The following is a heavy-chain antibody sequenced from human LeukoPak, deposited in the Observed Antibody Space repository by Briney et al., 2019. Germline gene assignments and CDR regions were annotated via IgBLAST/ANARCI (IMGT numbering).Heavy chain of an antibody. CDR3: ARDRMRDLDY. Sequence: SETLSLTCTVSGGSISSSSYYWGWIRQPPGKGLEWIGSIYYSGSTYYNPSLKSRVTISVDTSKNQFSLKLSSVTAADTAVYYCARDRMRDLDYWGQGTLVTVSS. V-gene: IGHV4-39*07. D-gene: IGHD2-8*01. CDR1: GGSISSSSYY. J-gene: IGHJ4*02. CDR2: IYYSGST.